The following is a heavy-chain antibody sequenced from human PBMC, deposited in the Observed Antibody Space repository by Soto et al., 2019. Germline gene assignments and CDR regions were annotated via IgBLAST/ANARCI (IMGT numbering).Heavy chain of an antibody. V-gene: IGHV4-59*11. J-gene: IGHJ6*01. D-gene: IGHD1-26*01. Sequence: PRGVPAHMWSSSWLPIRRLCWGWVRQAPGKGLEWIGHIYYRGSTNYNPSLRSRSTISVDASKSQFSLKLNSVTTADTAVYYCASPGSAASGMDAWGQGPKGT. CDR1: WLPIRRLC. CDR3: ASPGSAASGMDA. CDR2: IYYRGST.